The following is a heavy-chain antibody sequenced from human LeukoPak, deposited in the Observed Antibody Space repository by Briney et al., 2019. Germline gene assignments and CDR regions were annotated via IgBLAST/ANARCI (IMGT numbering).Heavy chain of an antibody. D-gene: IGHD3-10*01. J-gene: IGHJ4*02. CDR3: ASGITMVRGTDY. Sequence: GGSLRLSCAASGFTFSSYSMNWVRQAPGKGLEWVSSISSSSSYIYYADSVKGRFTISGDNAKNSLYLQMNSLRAEDTAVYYCASGITMVRGTDYWGQGTLVTVSS. V-gene: IGHV3-21*01. CDR2: ISSSSSYI. CDR1: GFTFSSYS.